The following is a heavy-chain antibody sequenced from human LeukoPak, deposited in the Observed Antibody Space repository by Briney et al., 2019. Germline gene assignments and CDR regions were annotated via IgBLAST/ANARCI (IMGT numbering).Heavy chain of an antibody. V-gene: IGHV3-66*01. CDR2: IYSGGST. D-gene: IGHD6-19*01. J-gene: IGHJ4*02. CDR1: GFTVSSNY. CDR3: ARGSEKGYSSGWSFDY. Sequence: GGSLRLSCAASGFTVSSNYMSWVRQAPGKGLEWVSVIYSGGSTYYADSVKGRFTISRDNSKNTLYLQMNSLRAEDTAVYYCARGSEKGYSSGWSFDYWGQGTLVTVSS.